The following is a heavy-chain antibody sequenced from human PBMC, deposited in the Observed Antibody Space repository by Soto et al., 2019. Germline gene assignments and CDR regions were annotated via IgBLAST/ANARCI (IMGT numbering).Heavy chain of an antibody. J-gene: IGHJ2*01. CDR1: GYKFSNYA. Sequence: EVQLLESGGGLVQPGGSLRLSCAASGYKFSNYAMTWVRQAPGKGLEWVSCISNGGDYTYYADAVKGRVTISRDKSKNTLYLEMTGLKAEDTALYYCAKDNGPVGTTDWYFDVWGRCTLVTVSP. D-gene: IGHD1-26*01. CDR3: AKDNGPVGTTDWYFDV. V-gene: IGHV3-23*01. CDR2: ISNGGDYT.